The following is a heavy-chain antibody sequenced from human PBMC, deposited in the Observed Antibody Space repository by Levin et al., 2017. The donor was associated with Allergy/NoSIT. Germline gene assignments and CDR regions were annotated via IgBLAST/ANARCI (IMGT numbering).Heavy chain of an antibody. CDR3: TRAIYQLLSDY. J-gene: IGHJ4*02. V-gene: IGHV3-23*01. CDR1: GFTFNNFA. CDR2: ISASGDRT. D-gene: IGHD2-2*01. Sequence: AGGSLRLSCAASGFTFNNFAMTWVRQAPGKGLEWVSSISASGDRTYYADSVKGRFTISRNNSKNTLSLQMTSLRAEDTATYYCTRAIYQLLSDYWGQGTLVTVSS.